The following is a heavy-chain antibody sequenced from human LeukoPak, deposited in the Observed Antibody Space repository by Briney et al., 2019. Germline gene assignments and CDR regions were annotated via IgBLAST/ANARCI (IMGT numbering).Heavy chain of an antibody. D-gene: IGHD6-13*01. CDR3: ARLRYSSSFDY. CDR2: IYYSGST. CDR1: GGSISSYY. Sequence: SETLSPTCTVSGGSISSYYWSWIRQPPGKGLEWIGYIYYSGSTNYNPSLKSRVTISVDTSKNQFSLKLSSVTAADTAVYYCARLRYSSSFDYWGQGTLVTVSS. J-gene: IGHJ4*02. V-gene: IGHV4-59*08.